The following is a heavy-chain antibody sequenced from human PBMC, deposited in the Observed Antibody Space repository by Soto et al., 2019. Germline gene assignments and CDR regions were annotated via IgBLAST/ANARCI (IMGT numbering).Heavy chain of an antibody. CDR1: GDSVSSSSAA. D-gene: IGHD2-21*01. CDR2: TYYRSQWYS. J-gene: IGHJ5*02. V-gene: IGHV6-1*01. Sequence: QVQLQQSGPGLVKPSQTLSLTCDISGDSVSSSSAAWNWIRQSPSRGLEWLGRTYYRSQWYSDYAVSVKSRITIHPDTSKNQISLQMNSVTPEDTAVYYCARDTDSRFDPWGQGTLVTVSS. CDR3: ARDTDSRFDP.